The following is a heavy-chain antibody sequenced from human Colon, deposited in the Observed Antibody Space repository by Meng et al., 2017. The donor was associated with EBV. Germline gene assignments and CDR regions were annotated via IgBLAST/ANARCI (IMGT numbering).Heavy chain of an antibody. J-gene: IGHJ4*02. CDR3: ARDGNKDGDSDY. CDR1: GGSITSSDFF. CDR2: IDYTGSP. D-gene: IGHD4-17*01. Sequence: LKESGPGLVKPSDTLSLICTVSGGSITSSDFFWGWIRQPPGKGLEWIGNIDYTGSPSYNPSLKSRVTISLDTSKNQFSLKLSSVTAADTAVYFCARDGNKDGDSDYWGQGTLVTVSS. V-gene: IGHV4-39*07.